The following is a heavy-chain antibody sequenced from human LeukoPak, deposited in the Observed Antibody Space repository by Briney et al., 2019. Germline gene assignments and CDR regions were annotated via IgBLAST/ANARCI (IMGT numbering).Heavy chain of an antibody. D-gene: IGHD2-15*01. J-gene: IGHJ4*02. CDR3: ARVKGYCSGGSCINKNYYFDY. V-gene: IGHV1-69*02. Sequence: GASVKVSCKASGGTFSSYTISWVRQAPGQGLEWMGRIIPILGIANYAQKFQGRVTITAGKSTSTAYMELSSLRSEDTAVYYCARVKGYCSGGSCINKNYYFDYWGQGTLVTVSS. CDR2: IIPILGIA. CDR1: GGTFSSYT.